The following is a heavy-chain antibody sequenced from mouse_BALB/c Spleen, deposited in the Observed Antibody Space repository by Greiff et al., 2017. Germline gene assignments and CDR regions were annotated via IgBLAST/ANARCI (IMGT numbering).Heavy chain of an antibody. D-gene: IGHD2-1*01. Sequence: EVQVVESGGGLVQPGGSLKLSCAASGFTFSSYTMSWVRQTPEKRLEWVAYISNGGGSTYYPDTVKGRFTISRDNAKNTLYLQMSSLKSEDTAMYYCARQGFYGNFDYWGQGTTLTVSS. J-gene: IGHJ2*01. CDR1: GFTFSSYT. CDR2: ISNGGGST. CDR3: ARQGFYGNFDY. V-gene: IGHV5-12-2*01.